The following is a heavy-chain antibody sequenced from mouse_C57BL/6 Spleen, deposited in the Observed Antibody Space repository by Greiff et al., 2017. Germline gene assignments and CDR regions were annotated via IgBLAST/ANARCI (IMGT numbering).Heavy chain of an antibody. Sequence: VQLKESGAELVRPGSSVKMSCKTSGYTFTSYGINWVKQRPGQGLEWIGYIYIGNGYTEYNEKFKGKATLTSDTSSSTAYMQLSSLTSEDSAIYFCARWSLEDYDSYYFDYWGQGTTLTVSS. CDR3: ARWSLEDYDSYYFDY. CDR1: GYTFTSYG. V-gene: IGHV1-58*01. J-gene: IGHJ2*01. D-gene: IGHD2-4*01. CDR2: IYIGNGYT.